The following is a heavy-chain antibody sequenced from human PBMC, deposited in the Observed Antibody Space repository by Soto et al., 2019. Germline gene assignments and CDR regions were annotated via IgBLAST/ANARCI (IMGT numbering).Heavy chain of an antibody. CDR1: GGSVNSHA. CDR2: IIPMFGTP. V-gene: IGHV1-69*01. CDR3: ARSRNVAEFNDYGGNYQGFDI. Sequence: QVQLEQSGAEVKKAGSSVKVSCKAFGGSVNSHAISWVRQAPGQGLEWMGGIIPMFGTPTYAQKFQAGVTISAEESTSTVYLDLSSLRSADTAVYYCARSRNVAEFNDYGGNYQGFDIWGQGTRVTVSS. J-gene: IGHJ3*02. D-gene: IGHD4-17*01.